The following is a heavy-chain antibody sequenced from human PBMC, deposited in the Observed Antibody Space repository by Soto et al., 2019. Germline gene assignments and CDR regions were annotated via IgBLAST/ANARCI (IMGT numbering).Heavy chain of an antibody. Sequence: QVQLVESGGGLAKPGGSLRLSCAASGFTFSHYFMTWIRQAPGKGLEWVSHISNSGSTTYYADSVKGRFTISRENAKDSLSLQINRLRAEDTAVYYCVREKYCSGGSCYSDYWGQGTLVTVSS. J-gene: IGHJ4*02. CDR2: ISNSGSTT. CDR3: VREKYCSGGSCYSDY. D-gene: IGHD2-15*01. V-gene: IGHV3-11*01. CDR1: GFTFSHYF.